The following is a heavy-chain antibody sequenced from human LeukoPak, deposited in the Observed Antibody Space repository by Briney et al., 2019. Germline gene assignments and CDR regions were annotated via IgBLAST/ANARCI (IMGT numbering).Heavy chain of an antibody. V-gene: IGHV3-21*01. Sequence: GGSLRLSCAATGFTFSSYSMNWVRQAPGKGLEWVSSISSSSSYIYYADSVKGRFTISRDNAKNSLYLQMNSLRAEDTAVHYCAREGMGIAAAGTSDYWGQGTLVTVSS. J-gene: IGHJ4*02. CDR1: GFTFSSYS. CDR3: AREGMGIAAAGTSDY. D-gene: IGHD6-13*01. CDR2: ISSSSSYI.